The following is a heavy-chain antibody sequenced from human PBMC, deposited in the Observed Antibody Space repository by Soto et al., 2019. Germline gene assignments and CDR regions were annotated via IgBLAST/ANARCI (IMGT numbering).Heavy chain of an antibody. CDR3: ATVDNYVTPTPHDV. CDR1: GYIFVNYG. D-gene: IGHD3-16*01. Sequence: QVQLVQSGDEVRKPGSLVKVSCTASGYIFVNYGIAWVRQAPGQGLEWMGWISPYSGNTHYASKVQGRRTMNTDTSTTTVHMDLGGLTFDDTAVYYCATVDNYVTPTPHDVWGQGTTVTLSS. J-gene: IGHJ6*02. CDR2: ISPYSGNT. V-gene: IGHV1-18*01.